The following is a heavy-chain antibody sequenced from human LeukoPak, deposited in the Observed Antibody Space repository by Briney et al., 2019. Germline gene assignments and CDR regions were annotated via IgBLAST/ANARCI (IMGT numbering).Heavy chain of an antibody. CDR3: ARRNYYGSGSYPFDY. CDR2: IYYSGST. J-gene: IGHJ4*02. Sequence: PSETLSLTCTVSGGSISSYYWSWIRQPPGKGLEWIGYIYYSGSTNYNPSLKSRVTISVDTSKNQFSLKLSSVTAADTAVYYCARRNYYGSGSYPFDYWGQGTLVTVSS. V-gene: IGHV4-59*08. CDR1: GGSISSYY. D-gene: IGHD3-10*01.